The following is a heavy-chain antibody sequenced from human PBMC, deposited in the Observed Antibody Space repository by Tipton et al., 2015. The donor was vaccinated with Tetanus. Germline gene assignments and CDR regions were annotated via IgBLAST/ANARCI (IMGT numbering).Heavy chain of an antibody. CDR1: GFTVSSNY. Sequence: SLRLSCAASGFTVSSNYMSWVRQAPGKGLEWVSLIYSGGSTYYADSVKGRFTISRDNSKNTLYLQMNSLRAEDTAVYYCAREVIIRGVIISRDLDYWGQGTLVTVSS. J-gene: IGHJ4*02. CDR3: AREVIIRGVIISRDLDY. D-gene: IGHD3-10*01. CDR2: IYSGGST. V-gene: IGHV3-53*01.